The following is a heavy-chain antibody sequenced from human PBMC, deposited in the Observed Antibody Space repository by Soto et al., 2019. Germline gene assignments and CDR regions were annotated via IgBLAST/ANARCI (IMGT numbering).Heavy chain of an antibody. J-gene: IGHJ4*02. CDR2: VYDSGST. CDR3: ARDRRGSGTWSPYYFDY. Sequence: SETLSLTCPVSGGTMSSYYWSWIRQAPGKGLEWIGYVYDSGSTDYNPSLKSRLTISLDTSKNLFSLKLSFVTAADTAVYYCARDRRGSGTWSPYYFDYWGQGIMVTVSS. CDR1: GGTMSSYY. D-gene: IGHD3-10*01. V-gene: IGHV4-59*01.